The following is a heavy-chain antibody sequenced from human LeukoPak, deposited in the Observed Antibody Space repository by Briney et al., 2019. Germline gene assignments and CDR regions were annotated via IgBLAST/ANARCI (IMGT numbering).Heavy chain of an antibody. CDR2: FRSDNGNR. D-gene: IGHD2-2*01. CDR3: AREGVPAAFDI. J-gene: IGHJ3*02. Sequence: GGSLRLSCAASGFTFSSYGMHWVRQAPGKGLEWVSSFRSDNGNRDYADSVKGRFTISRDNAKNSLYLQMNSLRAEDTAVYYCAREGVPAAFDIWGQGTMVTVSS. CDR1: GFTFSSYG. V-gene: IGHV3-21*01.